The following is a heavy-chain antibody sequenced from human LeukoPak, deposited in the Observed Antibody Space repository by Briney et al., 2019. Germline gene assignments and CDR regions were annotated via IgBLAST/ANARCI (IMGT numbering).Heavy chain of an antibody. J-gene: IGHJ3*02. CDR2: IYHSGST. D-gene: IGHD1-26*01. CDR1: GYSISSGYY. Sequence: SETLSLTCTVSGYSISSGYYWGWIRQPPGKGLEWIGSIYHSGSTYYNPPLKSRVTISVDTSKNQFSLKLSSVTAADTAVYYCARLASGVVGATRDAFDIWGQGTMVTVSS. CDR3: ARLASGVVGATRDAFDI. V-gene: IGHV4-38-2*02.